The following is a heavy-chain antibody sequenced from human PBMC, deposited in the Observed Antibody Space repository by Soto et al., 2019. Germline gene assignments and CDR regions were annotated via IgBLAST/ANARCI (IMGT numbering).Heavy chain of an antibody. V-gene: IGHV4-34*01. J-gene: IGHJ3*02. CDR3: ARSYYYDSSGYLDAFDI. CDR2: INHSGST. Sequence: SETLSLTCAVYGGSFSGYYWSWIRQPPGKGLEWIGEINHSGSTNYNPSLKSRVTISVDTSKNQFPLKLSSVTAADTAVYYCARSYYYDSSGYLDAFDIWGQGTMVTVSS. CDR1: GGSFSGYY. D-gene: IGHD3-22*01.